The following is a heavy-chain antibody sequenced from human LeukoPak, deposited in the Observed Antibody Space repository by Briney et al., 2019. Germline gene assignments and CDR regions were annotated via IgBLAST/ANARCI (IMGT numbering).Heavy chain of an antibody. V-gene: IGHV4-38-2*01. CDR1: AYSLSRGYY. CDR2: IFHSGTT. CDR3: GRLRGSTIFGVVILDYYMDV. J-gene: IGHJ6*03. Sequence: SETLSLTCAVSAYSLSRGYYWGWIRQPPGKGLEWIGSIFHSGTTYSNPSLKSRLSISVDTAKNQFSLKLSSVTAADTAVYFCGRLRGSTIFGVVILDYYMDVWGKGTTVTVSS. D-gene: IGHD3-3*01.